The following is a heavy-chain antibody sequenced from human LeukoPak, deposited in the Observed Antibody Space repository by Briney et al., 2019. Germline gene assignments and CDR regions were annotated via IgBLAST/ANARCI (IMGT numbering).Heavy chain of an antibody. D-gene: IGHD3-10*01. CDR3: ARHGSVRSPLGP. CDR1: GGSLSSNF. CDR2: ISSIGST. J-gene: IGHJ5*02. V-gene: IGHV4-4*09. Sequence: SETLSLTCTVSGGSLSSNFWSWIRQPPGKGLEWIGYISSIGSTNYNPSLKSRVTMSLDTSKKQFSLKLTSVTATDTAVYYCARHGSVRSPLGPWGQGTLVTVSS.